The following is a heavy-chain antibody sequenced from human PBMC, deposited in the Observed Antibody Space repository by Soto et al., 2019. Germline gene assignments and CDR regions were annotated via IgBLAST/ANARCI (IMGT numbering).Heavy chain of an antibody. D-gene: IGHD5-12*01. CDR1: GFTFSDYY. V-gene: IGHV3-11*06. Sequence: GGSLRLSCAASGFTFSDYYMSWIRQAPGKGLEWVSYISSSSSYTNYADSVKGRFTISRDNAKNSLYLQMNSLRAEDTAVYYCARDAPYDRVATITAGYYGMDVWGQGTTVTVSS. CDR3: ARDAPYDRVATITAGYYGMDV. CDR2: ISSSSSYT. J-gene: IGHJ6*02.